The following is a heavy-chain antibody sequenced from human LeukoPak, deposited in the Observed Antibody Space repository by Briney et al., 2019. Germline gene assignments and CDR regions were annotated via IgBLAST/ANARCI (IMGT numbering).Heavy chain of an antibody. J-gene: IGHJ3*02. D-gene: IGHD2-2*01. CDR2: ISSSSSYI. CDR1: GFTFSSYS. Sequence: GGSLRLSCAASGFTFSSYSMNWVRQAPGKGLEWVSSISSSSSYIYYADSVKGRFTISRDNAKNSLYLQMNSLRAEDTAVYYCASIVVVPAAIEAFDIWGQGTMVTVSS. CDR3: ASIVVVPAAIEAFDI. V-gene: IGHV3-21*01.